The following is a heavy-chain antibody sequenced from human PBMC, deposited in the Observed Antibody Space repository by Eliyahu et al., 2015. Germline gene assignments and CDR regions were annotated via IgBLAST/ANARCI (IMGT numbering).Heavy chain of an antibody. CDR1: GDSVSSGDW. CDR2: IYQSGHT. V-gene: IGHV4-4*02. CDR3: ARKSNEKYSLDY. Sequence: QVQLQESGPGLVKPSGTLSLTXAVSGDSVSSGDWWXWVRQPPGKGLEWIGEIYQSGHTYYXPSLKSRVTISIDMSKNQFSLKLTSVTAADTAVYFCARKSNEKYSLDYWGQGALVTVSS. J-gene: IGHJ4*02. D-gene: IGHD2/OR15-2a*01.